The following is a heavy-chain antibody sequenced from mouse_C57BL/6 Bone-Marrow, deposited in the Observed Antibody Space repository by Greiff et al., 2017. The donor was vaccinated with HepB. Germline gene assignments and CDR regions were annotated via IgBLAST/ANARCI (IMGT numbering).Heavy chain of an antibody. CDR2: INPNNGGT. CDR3: ARKGIYYSNFFAY. Sequence: EVKLQQSGPELVKPGASVKISCKASGYTFTDYYMNWVKQSHGKSLEWIGDINPNNGGTSYNQKFKGKATLTVDKSSSTAYMELRSLTSEDSAVYYCARKGIYYSNFFAYWGQGTLVTVSA. J-gene: IGHJ3*01. V-gene: IGHV1-26*01. CDR1: GYTFTDYY. D-gene: IGHD2-5*01.